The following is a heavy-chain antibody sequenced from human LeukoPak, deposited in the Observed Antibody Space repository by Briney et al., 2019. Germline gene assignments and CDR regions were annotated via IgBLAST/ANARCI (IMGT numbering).Heavy chain of an antibody. CDR1: GMTFSSFW. D-gene: IGHD1-26*01. CDR3: ARRGEIVGATPFDP. J-gene: IGHJ5*02. V-gene: IGHV4-39*01. Sequence: GSLRLSCAASGMTFSSFWMSWVRQPPGKGLEWIGSIYYSGSTYYNPSLKSRVTISVDTSKNQFSLKLSSVTAADTAVYYCARRGEIVGATPFDPWGQGTLVTVSS. CDR2: IYYSGST.